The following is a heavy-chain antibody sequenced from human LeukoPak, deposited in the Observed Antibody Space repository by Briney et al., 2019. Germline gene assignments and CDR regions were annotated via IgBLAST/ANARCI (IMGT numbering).Heavy chain of an antibody. Sequence: GSPLTLSCAASGNTFSSYSMDWVRQAPGKGLEWVAVIWYDGSNKYYADSVKGRFTISRDNSKNTLYLQMNSLRAEDTAVYYCARVGDSSSWYYAFDIWGQGTMVTVSS. D-gene: IGHD6-13*01. J-gene: IGHJ3*02. CDR3: ARVGDSSSWYYAFDI. CDR1: GNTFSSYS. V-gene: IGHV3-33*08. CDR2: IWYDGSNK.